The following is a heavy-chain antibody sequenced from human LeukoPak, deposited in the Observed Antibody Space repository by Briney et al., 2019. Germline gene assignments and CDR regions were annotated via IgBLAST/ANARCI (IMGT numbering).Heavy chain of an antibody. CDR2: INHSGST. Sequence: GSLRLSCAASGFTFSDYYMSWIRQPPGKGLEWIGEINHSGSTNYNPSLKSRVTISVDTSKNQFSLKLSSVTAADTAVYYCARRMVRGVRPRRGDTHNWFDPWGQGTLVTVSS. D-gene: IGHD3-10*01. V-gene: IGHV4-34*01. J-gene: IGHJ5*02. CDR3: ARRMVRGVRPRRGDTHNWFDP. CDR1: GFTFSDYY.